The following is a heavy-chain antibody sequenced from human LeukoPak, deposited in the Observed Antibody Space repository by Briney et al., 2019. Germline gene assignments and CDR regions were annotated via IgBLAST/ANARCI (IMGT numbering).Heavy chain of an antibody. D-gene: IGHD2-2*02. J-gene: IGHJ4*02. V-gene: IGHV3-30*18. CDR1: GFTFSSYG. Sequence: GGSLRLSCAASGFTFSSYGMHWVRQAPGKGLEWVAVISYDGSNKYYADSVKGRFTISRDNSKNTLYLQMNSLRAEDTAVYYCAKEHHREYPYFDYWGQGTLVTVSS. CDR2: ISYDGSNK. CDR3: AKEHHREYPYFDY.